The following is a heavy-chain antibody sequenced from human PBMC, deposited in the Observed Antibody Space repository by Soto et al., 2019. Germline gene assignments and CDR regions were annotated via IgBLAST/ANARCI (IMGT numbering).Heavy chain of an antibody. J-gene: IGHJ4*02. CDR3: ARREIQGPIDY. CDR1: GYSISSSNW. D-gene: IGHD1-26*01. V-gene: IGHV4-28*01. Sequence: QVQLQESGPGLVKPSDTLSLTCAVSGYSISSSNWWGWIRQPPGKGLEWIGYIYYSGTTYYNPSLKSRVTMSVDPSQNQCSLKLTSVTAVDTAVYYCARREIQGPIDYWGQGTLVTVSS. CDR2: IYYSGTT.